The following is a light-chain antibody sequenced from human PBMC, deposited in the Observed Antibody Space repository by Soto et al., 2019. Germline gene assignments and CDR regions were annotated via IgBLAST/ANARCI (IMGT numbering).Light chain of an antibody. CDR3: QQYYSTPYT. CDR2: WAS. J-gene: IGKJ2*01. Sequence: DIVMNQSPDSLAVSLGERATINCKSSQSGLYNSNNKNYLAWYQQKPGQPPKLLIYWASTRESGVPDRFSGSGSGTDLTLTISSLQAEDVAVYYCQQYYSTPYTFGQGTKLEI. V-gene: IGKV4-1*01. CDR1: QSGLYNSNNKNY.